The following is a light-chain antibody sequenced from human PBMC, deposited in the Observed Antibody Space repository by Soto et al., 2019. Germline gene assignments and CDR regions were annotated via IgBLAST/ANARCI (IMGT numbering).Light chain of an antibody. Sequence: EIVLTPSPGTLSLSPGERATLSCRASQSVSSGYLAWYQQKPGQAPRLLIYGASTRATGIPDRFSGSGSGTDFTLTIRRLEPEDFAVYYCQQYSSSPSINCGQGTRREIK. V-gene: IGKV3-20*01. CDR3: QQYSSSPSIN. CDR2: GAS. CDR1: QSVSSGY. J-gene: IGKJ5*01.